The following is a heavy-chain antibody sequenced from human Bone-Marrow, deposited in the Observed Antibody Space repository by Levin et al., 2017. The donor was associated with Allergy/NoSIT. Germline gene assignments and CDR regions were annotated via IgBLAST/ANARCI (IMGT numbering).Heavy chain of an antibody. V-gene: IGHV1-69*13. CDR1: GGTFSSYA. CDR2: IIPIFGTA. D-gene: IGHD2-2*01. Sequence: ASVKVSCKASGGTFSSYAISWVRQAPGQGLEWMGGIIPIFGTANYAQKFQGRVTITADESTSTAYMELSSLRSEDTAVYYCARYIVLVPAALHQIYYYYYYGMDVWGQGTTVTVSS. J-gene: IGHJ6*02. CDR3: ARYIVLVPAALHQIYYYYYYGMDV.